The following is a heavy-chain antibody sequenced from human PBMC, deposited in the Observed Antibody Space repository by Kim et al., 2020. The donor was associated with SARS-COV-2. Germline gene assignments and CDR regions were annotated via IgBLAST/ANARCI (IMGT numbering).Heavy chain of an antibody. CDR3: ARRYSSGWFYDY. Sequence: NHNASLKGRVTMSVDTSKNQFSLKLSSVTAADTAIYYCARRYSSGWFYDYWGQGTLVSVSS. D-gene: IGHD6-19*01. V-gene: IGHV4-4*08. J-gene: IGHJ4*02.